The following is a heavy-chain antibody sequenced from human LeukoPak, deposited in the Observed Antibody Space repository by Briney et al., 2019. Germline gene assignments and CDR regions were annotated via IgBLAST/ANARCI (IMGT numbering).Heavy chain of an antibody. CDR3: AKDGLYYDGSAHVYYFDY. Sequence: GGSLRLSCAASGFTFSGYAMTWVRQAPGKGLERVSSITGSGDYTYYIDSVKGRFTISRDNSKNILYLQMNSLRGEDTALYYCAKDGLYYDGSAHVYYFDYWGQGTLVAVPS. D-gene: IGHD3-22*01. V-gene: IGHV3-23*01. CDR1: GFTFSGYA. CDR2: ITGSGDYT. J-gene: IGHJ4*02.